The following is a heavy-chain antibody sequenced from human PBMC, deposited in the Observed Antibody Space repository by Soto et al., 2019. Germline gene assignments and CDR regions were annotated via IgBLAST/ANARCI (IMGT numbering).Heavy chain of an antibody. CDR3: ARGRYGNDRGTAMVFFDY. Sequence: ASVKVSCKASGGTFSSYAISWVRQAPGQGLEWMGGIIPILGIANYAQKFQGRVTITADKSTSTAYMELSSLRSEDTAVYYCARGRYGNDRGTAMVFFDYWGQGTLVTVSS. CDR2: IIPILGIA. CDR1: GGTFSSYA. J-gene: IGHJ4*02. D-gene: IGHD5-18*01. V-gene: IGHV1-69*10.